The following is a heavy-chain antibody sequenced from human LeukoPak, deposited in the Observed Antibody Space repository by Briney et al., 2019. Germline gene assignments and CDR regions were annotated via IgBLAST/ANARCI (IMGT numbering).Heavy chain of an antibody. CDR3: ARQEYSRSSPPVADYYYYYMDV. J-gene: IGHJ6*03. CDR2: IYPGDSDT. CDR1: GYSFTSYW. D-gene: IGHD6-6*01. V-gene: IGHV5-51*01. Sequence: GESLKISCKGSGYSFTSYWIGWVRQMPGKGLEWMGIIYPGDSDTRYSPSFQGQVTISADKSISTAYLQWSSLKASDTAMYYCARQEYSRSSPPVADYYYYYMDVWGKGTTVTVSS.